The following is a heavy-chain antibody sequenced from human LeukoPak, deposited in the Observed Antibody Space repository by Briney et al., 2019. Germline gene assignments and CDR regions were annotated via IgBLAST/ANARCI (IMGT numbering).Heavy chain of an antibody. CDR1: GYTFTSYY. J-gene: IGHJ6*02. D-gene: IGHD2-15*01. CDR2: INPSGGST. Sequence: ASVKVSCKASGYTFTSYYMHWVRQAPGQGLEWMGIINPSGGSTSYAQKLQGRVTMTRDTSTSTVYMELSSLRSEDTAVYCCARDQIVVVVAATTLGNVGYYYGMDVWGQGTTVTVSS. CDR3: ARDQIVVVVAATTLGNVGYYYGMDV. V-gene: IGHV1-46*01.